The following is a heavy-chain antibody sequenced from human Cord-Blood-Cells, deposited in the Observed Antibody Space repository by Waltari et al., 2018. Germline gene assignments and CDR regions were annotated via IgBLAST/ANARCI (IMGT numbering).Heavy chain of an antibody. CDR3: ARRGAAADY. V-gene: IGHV4-39*01. Sequence: QLQLQASGPGLVKPSETLSLTCTVSGGSISSSSYYWGWVRQPPGKGLEWIGSIYYSGSTYYNPSLKSRVTISVDTSKNQFSLKLSSVTAADTAVYYCARRGAAADYWGQGTLVTVSS. J-gene: IGHJ4*02. D-gene: IGHD6-13*01. CDR2: IYYSGST. CDR1: GGSISSSSYY.